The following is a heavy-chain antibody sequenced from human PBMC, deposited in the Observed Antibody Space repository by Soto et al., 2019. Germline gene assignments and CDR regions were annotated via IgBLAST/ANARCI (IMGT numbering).Heavy chain of an antibody. J-gene: IGHJ6*02. V-gene: IGHV4-30-2*01. CDR3: ARETAPFGSDG. CDR1: GGSISSGGYS. Sequence: QLQLQESGSGLVKPSQTLSLTCAVSGGSISSGGYSWSWIRQPPGKGLEWIGYIYHSGSNYYNPSRKCRVTTAVDRYRNQFSLKLSSVTAEETAVYYCARETAPFGSDGWGQGTTVTVS. D-gene: IGHD5-18*01. CDR2: IYHSGSN.